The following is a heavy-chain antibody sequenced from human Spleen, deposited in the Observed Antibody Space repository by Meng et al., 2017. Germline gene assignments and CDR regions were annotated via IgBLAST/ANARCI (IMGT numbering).Heavy chain of an antibody. CDR3: VRSSGWVRTGFDP. D-gene: IGHD6-19*01. Sequence: HVQLQQWGAGLLKPSETLSLTCAVYGGSFSDYYWSWIRQPPGKGLEWIGEIPHRGSSAYNPSLKSRVSMSIDKSKNQFSLKLTSVTAADTAVYYCVRSSGWVRTGFDPWGQGTLVTVSS. J-gene: IGHJ5*02. CDR2: IPHRGSS. CDR1: GGSFSDYY. V-gene: IGHV4-34*01.